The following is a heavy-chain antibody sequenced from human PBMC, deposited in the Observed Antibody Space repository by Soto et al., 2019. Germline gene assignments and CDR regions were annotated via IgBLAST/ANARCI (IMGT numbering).Heavy chain of an antibody. V-gene: IGHV3-21*01. CDR2: ITTSSESK. CDR3: ARSTRRFSYGKIDY. D-gene: IGHD5-18*01. Sequence: GSLRLSCAVSGFTFSSHSMNWVRQAPGKGLEWVSSITTSSESKYYTDSVKGRFTLSRDNAKNLLYLQMNSPRAEHTAVYYCARSTRRFSYGKIDYWGRGTLVTVSS. J-gene: IGHJ4*02. CDR1: GFTFSSHS.